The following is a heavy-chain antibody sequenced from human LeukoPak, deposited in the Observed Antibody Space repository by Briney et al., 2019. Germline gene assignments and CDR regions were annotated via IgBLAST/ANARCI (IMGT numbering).Heavy chain of an antibody. Sequence: GESLKTSCKGSGYSFTSYWIGWVRQMPGKGLEWMGIIYPGDSDTRYSPSFQGQVTISADKSISTAYLQWSSLKASDTAMYYCARLRLTYYDFWPYYFDYWGQGTLVTVSS. J-gene: IGHJ4*02. D-gene: IGHD3-3*01. CDR2: IYPGDSDT. V-gene: IGHV5-51*01. CDR1: GYSFTSYW. CDR3: ARLRLTYYDFWPYYFDY.